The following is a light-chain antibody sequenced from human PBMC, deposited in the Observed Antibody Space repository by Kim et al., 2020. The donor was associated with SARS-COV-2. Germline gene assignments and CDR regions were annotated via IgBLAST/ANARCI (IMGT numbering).Light chain of an antibody. J-gene: IGKJ2*01. CDR1: QSIKRY. Sequence: SASVGDRVTITCRASQSIKRYLNWYQQKPGKAPKVLIYAASSLQSGVSSRFSGSGSEIDFTLTITSLQPEDFATYYCQQSSITPYTFGQGTRLEI. CDR3: QQSSITPYT. CDR2: AAS. V-gene: IGKV1-39*01.